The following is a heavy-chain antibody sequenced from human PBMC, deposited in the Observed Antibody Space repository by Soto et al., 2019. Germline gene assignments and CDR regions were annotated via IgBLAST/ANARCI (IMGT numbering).Heavy chain of an antibody. D-gene: IGHD3-3*01. CDR1: GASINSANW. CDR2: IYHIGST. J-gene: IGHJ6*02. Sequence: QVLLEESGPGLVRPSGTLSLTCSVSGASINSANWWVWVRQPPGKGLEGIGEIYHIGSTTYNPSLKSRATISVDMSKHQFSLIVTSVTAADTAVYYCAKRYDFWSGRWYGLGVWGQGTTVTVSS. V-gene: IGHV4-4*02. CDR3: AKRYDFWSGRWYGLGV.